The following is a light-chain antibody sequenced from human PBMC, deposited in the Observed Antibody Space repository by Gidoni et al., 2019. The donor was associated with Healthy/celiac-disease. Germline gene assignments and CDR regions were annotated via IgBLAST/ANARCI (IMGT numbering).Light chain of an antibody. Sequence: DIHITQSPSTLSASVGDRVTSTCRASQSISSWLAWYQQKPGKAPKLLIYDASSLESGVPSRFSGSGSGTEFTLTISSLQPDDFATYYCQQYNSYPYTFGQGTKLEIK. CDR1: QSISSW. J-gene: IGKJ2*01. V-gene: IGKV1-5*01. CDR3: QQYNSYPYT. CDR2: DAS.